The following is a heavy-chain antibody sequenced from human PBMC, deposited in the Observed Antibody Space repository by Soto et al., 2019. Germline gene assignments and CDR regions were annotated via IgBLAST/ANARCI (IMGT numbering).Heavy chain of an antibody. CDR3: ARVYSSGWPNFDY. CDR1: GGSISSYY. D-gene: IGHD6-19*01. CDR2: IYYSGST. J-gene: IGHJ4*02. V-gene: IGHV4-59*01. Sequence: QVQLQESGPGLVKPSETLSLTCTVSGGSISSYYWSWIRQPPGKGLEWIGYIYYSGSTNYNPSLNSRVTISVDTSKNQFSLKLSSVTAADTAVYYCARVYSSGWPNFDYWGQGTLVTVSS.